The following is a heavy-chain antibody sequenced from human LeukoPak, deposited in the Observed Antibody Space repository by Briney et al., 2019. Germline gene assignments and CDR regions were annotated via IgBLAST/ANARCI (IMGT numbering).Heavy chain of an antibody. CDR3: ARDPNYGGNSVDY. D-gene: IGHD4-17*01. Sequence: GGSLRLSCAASGFTFSNYGMHWVRQAPGKGLDWVATIWYDGGNKYYADSVKGRFTISRDNSMNTLYLQMNSLRAEDTAKYYCARDPNYGGNSVDYWGQGTLVIVFS. V-gene: IGHV3-33*01. CDR2: IWYDGGNK. CDR1: GFTFSNYG. J-gene: IGHJ4*02.